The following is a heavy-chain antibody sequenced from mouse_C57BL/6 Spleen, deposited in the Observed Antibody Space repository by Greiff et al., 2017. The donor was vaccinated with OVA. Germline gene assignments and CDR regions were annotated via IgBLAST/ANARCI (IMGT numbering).Heavy chain of an antibody. CDR2: IDPSDSYT. V-gene: IGHV1-59*01. CDR1: GYTFTSYW. Sequence: QVQLQQPGAELVRPGTSVKLSCKASGYTFTSYWMHWVKQRPGQGLEWIGVIDPSDSYTNYNQKFKGKATLTVDTSSSTAYIQLSSLTSEDSAVYYCAREGPWLPWGQGTLVTVSA. CDR3: AREGPWLP. J-gene: IGHJ3*01. D-gene: IGHD3-3*01.